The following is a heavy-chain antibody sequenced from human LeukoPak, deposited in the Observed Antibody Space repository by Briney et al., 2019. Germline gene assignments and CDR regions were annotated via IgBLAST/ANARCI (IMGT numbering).Heavy chain of an antibody. CDR3: ARRGSGWSREFDY. D-gene: IGHD6-19*01. CDR2: IYYSGST. V-gene: IGHV4-39*01. J-gene: IGHJ4*02. CDR1: GGSISSSSYY. Sequence: SETLSHTCTVSGGSISSSSYYWGWIRQPPGKGLEWIGSIYYSGSTYYNPSLKSRVTISVDTSKSQFSLKLNSVTAADTAVYYCARRGSGWSREFDYWGQGTLVTVSS.